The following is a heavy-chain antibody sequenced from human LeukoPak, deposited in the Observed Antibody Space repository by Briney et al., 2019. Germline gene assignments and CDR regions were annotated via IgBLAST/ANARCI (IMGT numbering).Heavy chain of an antibody. CDR3: ARDPVITMIGNYYYYMDV. Sequence: GGSLRLSCAASGFLFSNCWMSWVRQAPGKGLEWVANINQAGSVTYYVDSVKGRFTISRDNAKNSLYLQMNSLRAEDTAVYYCARDPVITMIGNYYYYMDVRGKGTTVTVSS. D-gene: IGHD3-22*01. CDR2: INQAGSVT. V-gene: IGHV3-7*01. CDR1: GFLFSNCW. J-gene: IGHJ6*03.